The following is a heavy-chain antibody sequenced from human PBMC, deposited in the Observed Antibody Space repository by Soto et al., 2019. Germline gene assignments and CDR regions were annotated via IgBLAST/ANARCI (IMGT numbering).Heavy chain of an antibody. Sequence: GGSLRLSCAASGFTFSSYAMSWVRQAPGKGLEWVSAISGSGGSTYYADSVEGRFTISRDNSKNTLYLQMNSLRAEDTAVYYCAKENGYSSSWFEFDYWGQGTLVTVSS. D-gene: IGHD6-13*01. V-gene: IGHV3-23*01. J-gene: IGHJ4*02. CDR2: ISGSGGST. CDR1: GFTFSSYA. CDR3: AKENGYSSSWFEFDY.